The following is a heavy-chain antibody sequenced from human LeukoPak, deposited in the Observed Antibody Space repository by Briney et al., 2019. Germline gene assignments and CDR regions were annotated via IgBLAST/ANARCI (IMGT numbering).Heavy chain of an antibody. D-gene: IGHD3-9*01. J-gene: IGHJ4*02. CDR3: AKWGDYDVFTGYYDADY. CDR2: ITGSGGST. V-gene: IGHV3-23*01. Sequence: GGSLRLSCAASGFTFSNYAMSWVRQAPGKGLEWVSAITGSGGSTYYANSVKGRFTIFRDNSKNTLYLQMNSLRAEDTAIYSCAKWGDYDVFTGYYDADYWGQGTLVTVSS. CDR1: GFTFSNYA.